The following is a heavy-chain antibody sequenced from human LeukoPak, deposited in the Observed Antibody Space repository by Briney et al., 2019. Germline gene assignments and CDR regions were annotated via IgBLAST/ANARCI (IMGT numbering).Heavy chain of an antibody. V-gene: IGHV1-24*01. J-gene: IGHJ4*02. CDR2: FDPEDGET. D-gene: IGHD2-8*01. CDR1: GYTLTELS. Sequence: ASVKVSCKVSGYTLTELSMHWVRQAPGKGLEWMGGFDPEDGETIYAQKFQGRVTITADESTSTAYMELSSLRSEDTAVYYCVETHGVPWGQGTLVTVSS. CDR3: VETHGVP.